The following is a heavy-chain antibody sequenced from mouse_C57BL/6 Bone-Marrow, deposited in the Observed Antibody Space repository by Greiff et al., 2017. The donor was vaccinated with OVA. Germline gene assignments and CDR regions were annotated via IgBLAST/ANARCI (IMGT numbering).Heavy chain of an antibody. CDR3: ARVLYDYVVPYYFDY. CDR1: GFTFSSYA. CDR2: ISAGGSYT. D-gene: IGHD2-4*01. V-gene: IGHV5-4*01. J-gene: IGHJ2*01. Sequence: EVQGVESGGGLVKPGGSLKLSCAASGFTFSSYAMSWVRQTPEKRLEWVATISAGGSYTYYPDNVKGRFTISRDNAKNNLYLQMSHLKSEDTAMYYCARVLYDYVVPYYFDYWGQGTTLTVSS.